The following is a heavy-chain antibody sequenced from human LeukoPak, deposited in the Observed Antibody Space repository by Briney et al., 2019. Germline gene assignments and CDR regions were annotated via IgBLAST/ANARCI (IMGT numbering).Heavy chain of an antibody. CDR2: ISSSGSTI. V-gene: IGHV3-11*01. CDR3: AREELPRYFDL. Sequence: GGTLSLSCAASGFTFSDYYMSWIRQAPGQGLEWVSYISSSGSTIYYADSVKGRFTISRDNAKNSLYLQMNSLRAEDTAVYYCAREELPRYFDLWGRGTLVTVSS. J-gene: IGHJ2*01. CDR1: GFTFSDYY. D-gene: IGHD1-26*01.